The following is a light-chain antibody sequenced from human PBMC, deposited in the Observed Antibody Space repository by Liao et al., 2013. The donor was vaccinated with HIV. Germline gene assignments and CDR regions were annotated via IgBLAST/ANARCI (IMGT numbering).Light chain of an antibody. CDR3: QAWDSRTVV. V-gene: IGLV3-1*01. CDR1: KLGDKY. J-gene: IGLJ2*01. CDR2: QDT. Sequence: SYELTQPPSVSESPGQTAIITCSGDKLGDKYTSWYRQKSGQAPDLVIYQDTKRPSGIPERFSGSKSGNTATLTISGTQPMDEADYYCQAWDSRTVVFGGGTHLTVL.